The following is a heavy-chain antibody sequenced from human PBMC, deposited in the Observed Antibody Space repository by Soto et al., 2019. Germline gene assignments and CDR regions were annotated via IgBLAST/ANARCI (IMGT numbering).Heavy chain of an antibody. CDR3: AILSN. V-gene: IGHV3-53*02. CDR1: GFTVSSNY. CDR2: IYSDGTT. D-gene: IGHD6-6*01. Sequence: EVQLVETGGGLIQPGGSLRLSCAASGFTVSSNYMNWVRQAPGKGLEWVSIIYSDGTTSYADSVKRRFTISRDNFKNTLHLQMNSLRAADTAVYYCAILSNWGQGTLVTVSS. J-gene: IGHJ4*02.